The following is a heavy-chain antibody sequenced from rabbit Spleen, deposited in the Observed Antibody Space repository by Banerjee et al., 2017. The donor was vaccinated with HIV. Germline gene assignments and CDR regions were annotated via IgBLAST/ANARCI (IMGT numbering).Heavy chain of an antibody. J-gene: IGHJ4*01. V-gene: IGHV1S45*01. CDR3: ARDLVGVIGWNFYL. CDR1: GFSFSNKAV. D-gene: IGHD1-1*01. Sequence: QEQLVESGGGLVQPGGSLKLSCTASGFSFSNKAVMCWVRQAPGKGLEWIACINAITGKAVYASWAKGRFTFSKTSSTTVTLQMTRLTAADTATYFCARDLVGVIGWNFYLWGPGTLVTVS. CDR2: INAITGKA.